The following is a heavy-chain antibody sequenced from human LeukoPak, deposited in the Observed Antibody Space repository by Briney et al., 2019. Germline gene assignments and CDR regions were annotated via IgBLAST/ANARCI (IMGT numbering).Heavy chain of an antibody. J-gene: IGHJ4*02. CDR1: GASISSSY. CDR2: ISTGGGT. D-gene: IGHD2-15*01. V-gene: IGHV4-4*07. Sequence: PSETLSLTCTVSGASISSSYCTWIRQPAGEGLEWIGRISTGGGTTYNPSFKSRVTMSVDASKNQFSLNLTSVTAADTAVYYCARAGGYCSGGSCYALDYWGQGTLVTVPS. CDR3: ARAGGYCSGGSCYALDY.